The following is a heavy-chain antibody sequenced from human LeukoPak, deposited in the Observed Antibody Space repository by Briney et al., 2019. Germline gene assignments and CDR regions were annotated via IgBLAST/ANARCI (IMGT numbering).Heavy chain of an antibody. J-gene: IGHJ4*02. Sequence: GGSLRLSCAASGFTFSSYAMSWVRQAPGKGLEWVSAISDSGGSTYYADSVKGRFTISRDNSKNTLYLQMNSLRAEDTAVYYCAKRVLPGTTGNFDYWGQGTLVTVSS. V-gene: IGHV3-23*01. CDR2: ISDSGGST. D-gene: IGHD1-1*01. CDR1: GFTFSSYA. CDR3: AKRVLPGTTGNFDY.